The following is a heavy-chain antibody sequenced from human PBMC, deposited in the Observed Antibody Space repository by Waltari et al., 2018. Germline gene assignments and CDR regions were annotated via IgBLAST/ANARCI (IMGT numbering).Heavy chain of an antibody. CDR3: AARYSSGWYSTLY. V-gene: IGHV4-4*02. CDR1: GGSISSSNC. Sequence: QVQLQESGPGLVTPSGTLSLTCAVPGGSISSSNCGSWVRQPPGKGREWIGEIYHSGSTNYNPSLKSRVTISVDKSKNQFSLKLSSVTAADTAVYYCAARYSSGWYSTLYWGQGTLVTVSS. D-gene: IGHD6-19*01. CDR2: IYHSGST. J-gene: IGHJ4*02.